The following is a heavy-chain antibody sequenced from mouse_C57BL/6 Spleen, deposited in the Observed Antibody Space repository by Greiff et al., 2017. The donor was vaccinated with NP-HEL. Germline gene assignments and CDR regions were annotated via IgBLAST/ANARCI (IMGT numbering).Heavy chain of an antibody. J-gene: IGHJ4*01. CDR3: TRKGYYSPYYAMDY. Sequence: VQLQQSGAELVRPGASVTLSCKASGYTFTDYEMHWVKQTPVHGLEWIGAIDPETGGTAYNQKFKGKAILTADKSSSTAYMELRSLTSEDSAVYYCTRKGYYSPYYAMDYWGQGTSVTVSS. V-gene: IGHV1-15*01. CDR1: GYTFTDYE. D-gene: IGHD2-12*01. CDR2: IDPETGGT.